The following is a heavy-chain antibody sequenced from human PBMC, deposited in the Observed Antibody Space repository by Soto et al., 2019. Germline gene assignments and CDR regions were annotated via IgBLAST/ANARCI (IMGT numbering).Heavy chain of an antibody. J-gene: IGHJ4*02. CDR2: ISRDGSTT. Sequence: DVRLVESGGVVIQPGGSLTLSCAASGFTFDEYIMHWVRQVPGKGLEWVSLISRDGSTTSYVDSVKGRFTISRDNSKKSLSLQISSLRTEDTALYYCARDPQYSRGWLDSWGQGTLVTVSS. V-gene: IGHV3-43*01. D-gene: IGHD6-19*01. CDR1: GFTFDEYI. CDR3: ARDPQYSRGWLDS.